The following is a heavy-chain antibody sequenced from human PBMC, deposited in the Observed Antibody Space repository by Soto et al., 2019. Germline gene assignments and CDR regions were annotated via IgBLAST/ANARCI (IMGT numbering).Heavy chain of an antibody. V-gene: IGHV3-23*01. D-gene: IGHD3-16*01. J-gene: IGHJ4*02. CDR3: AKDRRAGGNSAFYFDF. CDR1: GFKFSNYA. Sequence: LRLSCAASGFKFSNYAISWVRQSPCKVLELVSLISATGGGTYYADSVKGRFTISRDNSHNTLYLQVHSLTAEDTAVYYCAKDRRAGGNSAFYFDFWGQGAQVTVSS. CDR2: ISATGGGT.